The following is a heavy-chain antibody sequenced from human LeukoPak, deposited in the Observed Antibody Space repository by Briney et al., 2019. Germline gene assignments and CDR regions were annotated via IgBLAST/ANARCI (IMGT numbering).Heavy chain of an antibody. CDR2: ISAYNGNT. V-gene: IGHV1-18*01. J-gene: IGHJ4*02. CDR3: ARDEGIAAAGTSDY. D-gene: IGHD6-13*01. CDR1: GYTFTSYG. Sequence: ASVKVSCKASGYTFTSYGISWVRQAPGQGLEWMGWISAYNGNTNYAQKLQGRVTMTTDTSTSTAYVELRSLRSDDTAVYYCARDEGIAAAGTSDYWGQGTLVTVSS.